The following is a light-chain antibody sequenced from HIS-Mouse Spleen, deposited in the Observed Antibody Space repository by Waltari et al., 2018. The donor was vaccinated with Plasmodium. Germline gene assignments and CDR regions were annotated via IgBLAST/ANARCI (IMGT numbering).Light chain of an antibody. V-gene: IGLV3-10*01. CDR2: EDS. CDR1: ALPKKY. CDR3: YATDSSGNHRV. Sequence: SYELTQPPSVSVSPGQTARITCSGDALPKKYAYWYQQKPGQAPVLVIYEDSTRPSGIPGRFAGSSSGTMATLTISGAQVEDEADYYCYATDSSGNHRVFGGGTKLTVL. J-gene: IGLJ3*02.